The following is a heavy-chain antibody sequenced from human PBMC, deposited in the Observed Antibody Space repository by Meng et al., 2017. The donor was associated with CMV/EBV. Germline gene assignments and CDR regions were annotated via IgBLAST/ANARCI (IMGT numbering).Heavy chain of an antibody. Sequence: QVQPQEVGPVLVQSSALLSLTCTVSGGTISSYYWWCSRQPPAKGLGWIGYIYYSGSTNYNPPIKSRVNTSVDTSKNQFSLQMRSVTAADTAVYYCASFHVDTAAGEYWGQGTLVTVSS. CDR1: GGTISSYY. J-gene: IGHJ4*02. D-gene: IGHD5-18*01. V-gene: IGHV4-59*01. CDR2: IYYSGST. CDR3: ASFHVDTAAGEY.